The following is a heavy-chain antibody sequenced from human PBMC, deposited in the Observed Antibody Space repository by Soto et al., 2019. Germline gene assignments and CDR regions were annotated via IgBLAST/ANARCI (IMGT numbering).Heavy chain of an antibody. J-gene: IGHJ6*02. CDR2: MNANSGNA. CDR1: GYTFTNYD. V-gene: IGHV1-8*01. Sequence: QVQVVQSGAELKKPGASVKVSCKASGYTFTNYDINWVRQASGQGLEWMGWMNANSGNAAYAQKFQGRVTMTRNTXXSTAYMELSSLRSEDTAVYYCARSRRNCTNGVCYNFYGMDVWGQGTTVTVSS. CDR3: ARSRRNCTNGVCYNFYGMDV. D-gene: IGHD2-8*01.